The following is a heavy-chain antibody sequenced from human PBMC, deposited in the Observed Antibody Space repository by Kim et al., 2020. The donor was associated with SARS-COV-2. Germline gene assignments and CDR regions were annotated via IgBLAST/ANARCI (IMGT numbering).Heavy chain of an antibody. CDR1: GSSIGAGYY. D-gene: IGHD3-9*01. CDR3: ARMLISDWFDFDV. CDR2: ISHSGNT. J-gene: IGHJ3*01. Sequence: SETLSLTCTVSGSSIGAGYYWAWIRQPPGRGLEWIGGISHSGNTYSIPSLQSRISISVDTSKRQFSLNVTSVTAADTAVYSCARMLISDWFDFDVWGQGTMVTVSS. V-gene: IGHV4-38-2*02.